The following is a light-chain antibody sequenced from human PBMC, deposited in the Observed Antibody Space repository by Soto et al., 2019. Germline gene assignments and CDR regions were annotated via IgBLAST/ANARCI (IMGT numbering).Light chain of an antibody. V-gene: IGKV1-39*01. J-gene: IGKJ2*01. CDR1: QRISNY. Sequence: DIQMTQSPSSLSASLGDRVTVTCRARQRISNYLNWYQQKPGKAPKLLIVAASSLQSGVSSRFSGIGSGTDFTLTISSLQPEDFAIYYCQQTYSTPYTFGQGTKLEV. CDR2: AAS. CDR3: QQTYSTPYT.